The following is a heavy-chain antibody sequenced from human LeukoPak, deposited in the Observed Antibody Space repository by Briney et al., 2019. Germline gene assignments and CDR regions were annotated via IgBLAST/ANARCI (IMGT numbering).Heavy chain of an antibody. V-gene: IGHV1-18*01. J-gene: IGHJ4*02. Sequence: GASVKVSCKASGYTFTSYGISWVRQAPGQGLEWMGWISDYNGHTNFAQKVQGRVTMTTDTSTNTVYMELRSLRSDDTAVYYCASDRYGTGSYDYWGQGTLVAVSS. CDR3: ASDRYGTGSYDY. D-gene: IGHD3-10*01. CDR2: ISDYNGHT. CDR1: GYTFTSYG.